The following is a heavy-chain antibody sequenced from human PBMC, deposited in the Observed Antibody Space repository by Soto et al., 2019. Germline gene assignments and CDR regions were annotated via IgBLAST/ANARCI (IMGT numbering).Heavy chain of an antibody. V-gene: IGHV3-74*01. CDR1: GFTFSSYW. CDR3: ARDRYYYCSGSSTVYDYGMDV. J-gene: IGHJ6*02. D-gene: IGHD3-10*01. CDR2: INSDGSST. Sequence: EVQLVESGGGLVQPGGSLRLSCAASGFTFSSYWMHWVRQAPGKGLVWVSRINSDGSSTSYADSVKGGFTISRDNAKNTLYLQVNSLRAEDTAVYYCARDRYYYCSGSSTVYDYGMDVWGRGTTVTVSS.